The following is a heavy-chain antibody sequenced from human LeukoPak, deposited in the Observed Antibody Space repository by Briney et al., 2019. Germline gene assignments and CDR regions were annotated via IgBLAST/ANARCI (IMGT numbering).Heavy chain of an antibody. CDR1: GFTFSSSA. Sequence: PGGSLRLSCAASGFTFSSSAMSWVRQAPGKGLEWVSAISNNGGYTYYADSVQGRFTISRDNSKSTLCLQMNSLKTEDTAVYYCTTEEVTMIVVVTNHDAFDIWGQGTMVTVSS. CDR2: ISNNGGYT. D-gene: IGHD3-22*01. CDR3: TTEEVTMIVVVTNHDAFDI. V-gene: IGHV3-23*01. J-gene: IGHJ3*02.